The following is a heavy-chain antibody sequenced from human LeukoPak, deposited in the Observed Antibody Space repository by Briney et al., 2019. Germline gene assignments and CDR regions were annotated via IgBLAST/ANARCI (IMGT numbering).Heavy chain of an antibody. Sequence: GGSLRLSCAASGFTFSNYNMNWVRQAPGKGLEWVSSISTSSIYIYYANSLKGRFTISRDNAKNSLYLEMNSLRAEDTALYYCARGRDGYTLIDAFDIWGQGTMVTVSS. CDR2: ISTSSIYI. V-gene: IGHV3-21*01. CDR1: GFTFSNYN. D-gene: IGHD5-24*01. J-gene: IGHJ3*02. CDR3: ARGRDGYTLIDAFDI.